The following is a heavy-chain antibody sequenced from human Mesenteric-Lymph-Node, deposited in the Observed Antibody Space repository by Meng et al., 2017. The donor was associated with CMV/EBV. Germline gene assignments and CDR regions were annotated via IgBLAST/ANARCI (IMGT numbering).Heavy chain of an antibody. J-gene: IGHJ6*02. CDR3: ARDNPIVVVPAGMGMDV. CDR1: GLIFSDYY. Sequence: GGSLRLSCAASGLIFSDYYMSWIRQAPGKGLEWVSYISASGTTMFYADSVKGRFTISRDNAKNSLYLQMNSLRAEDTAVYYCARDNPIVVVPAGMGMDVWGQGTTVTVSS. CDR2: ISASGTTM. V-gene: IGHV3-11*01. D-gene: IGHD2-2*01.